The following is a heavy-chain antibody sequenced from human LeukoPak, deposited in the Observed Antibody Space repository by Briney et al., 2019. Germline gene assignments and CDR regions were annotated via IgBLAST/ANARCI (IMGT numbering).Heavy chain of an antibody. J-gene: IGHJ4*02. Sequence: SETLSLTCTVSGGSISSYYWSWIRQPAGKGLEWIGRIYTSGSTNYNPSLKSRVTMSVDTSKNQFSLELSSVTAADTAVYYCAREDPNDYGDYVRPFDYWGQGTLVTVSS. D-gene: IGHD4-17*01. CDR1: GGSISSYY. CDR2: IYTSGST. CDR3: AREDPNDYGDYVRPFDY. V-gene: IGHV4-4*07.